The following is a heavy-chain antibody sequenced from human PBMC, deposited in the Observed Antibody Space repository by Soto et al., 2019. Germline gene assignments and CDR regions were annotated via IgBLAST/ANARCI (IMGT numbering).Heavy chain of an antibody. CDR2: ISRSSSVI. CDR1: GFAFSNYA. CDR3: AQDPNGDYIGVFDD. D-gene: IGHD4-17*01. Sequence: EVQLLESGGDLVQPGGSLRLSCAASGFAFSNYAVTWVRQAPGKGLEWVSSISRSSSVIYYADSVRGRFFISRDNSKSMLYLQMNSLRAEDTARYYCAQDPNGDYIGVFDDWGQGTLVTVSS. V-gene: IGHV3-23*01. J-gene: IGHJ4*02.